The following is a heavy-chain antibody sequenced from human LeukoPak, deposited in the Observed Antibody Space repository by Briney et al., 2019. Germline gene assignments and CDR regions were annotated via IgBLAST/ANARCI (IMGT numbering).Heavy chain of an antibody. CDR3: VRTPPNWGFDY. J-gene: IGHJ4*02. D-gene: IGHD7-27*01. CDR1: GYTFTTHD. V-gene: IGHV1-8*01. CDR2: MSPNSGDT. Sequence: ASVKVSCKASGYTFTTHDINWVRQATGQGLEWLGWMSPNSGDTGYAQKFQGRVTMTSDSSISTAYMELCSLRSEDTAIYYCVRTPPNWGFDYWGQGTLVTVSS.